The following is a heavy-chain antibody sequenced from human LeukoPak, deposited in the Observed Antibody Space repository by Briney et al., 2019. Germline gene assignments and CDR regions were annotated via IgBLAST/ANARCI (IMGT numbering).Heavy chain of an antibody. D-gene: IGHD3-10*01. CDR3: ARSQTFGELYYYYYMDV. CDR2: INPNSGVT. Sequence: ASVKVSCKASGYIFTGYYMHWVRQAPGQGLEWMGWINPNSGVTNYAQKFQGRVTMTRNTSISTAYMELSSLRSEDTAVYYCARSQTFGELYYYYYMDVWGKGTTVTISS. CDR1: GYIFTGYY. V-gene: IGHV1-2*02. J-gene: IGHJ6*03.